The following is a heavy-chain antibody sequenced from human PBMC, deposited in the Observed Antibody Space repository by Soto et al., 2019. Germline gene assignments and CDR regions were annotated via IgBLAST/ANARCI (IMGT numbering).Heavy chain of an antibody. D-gene: IGHD5-12*01. Sequence: QTLSLTCAISGDSVSSNTASWNWIRQSPSRGLEWLGRTYFRSKWYNDYAVSVKSRIIINPDTSNNQFSLQLNSVTPEDTAVYFCAKGDNLGPKTGYAFDPWGQGIMVTVSS. J-gene: IGHJ5*02. CDR3: AKGDNLGPKTGYAFDP. CDR2: TYFRSKWYN. CDR1: GDSVSSNTAS. V-gene: IGHV6-1*01.